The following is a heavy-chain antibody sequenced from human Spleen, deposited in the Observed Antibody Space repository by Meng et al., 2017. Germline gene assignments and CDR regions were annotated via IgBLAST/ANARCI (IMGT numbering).Heavy chain of an antibody. CDR3: ARSANYGDSPDS. D-gene: IGHD4-17*01. CDR1: GGSISSTSSF. V-gene: IGHV4-39*07. Sequence: SETLSLTCSVSGGSISSTSSFWGWVRQPPGKGLEWIGIIYYSRGTYYNPSLKSRVTISLSTSKNQFSLRLSSVAAADTAVYYCARSANYGDSPDSWGQGTRVTVSS. CDR2: IYYSRGT. J-gene: IGHJ5*01.